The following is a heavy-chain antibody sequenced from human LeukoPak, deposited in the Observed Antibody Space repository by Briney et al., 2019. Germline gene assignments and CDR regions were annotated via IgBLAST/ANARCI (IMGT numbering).Heavy chain of an antibody. V-gene: IGHV1-24*01. D-gene: IGHD3-10*01. CDR3: ATDRANYGSGSYSFDY. CDR2: XDPEDGET. Sequence: XXDPEDGETIYAQKFQGRVTMTEDTSTDTAYMELSSLRSEDTAAYYCATDRANYGSGSYSFDYWGQGTLVTVSS. J-gene: IGHJ4*02.